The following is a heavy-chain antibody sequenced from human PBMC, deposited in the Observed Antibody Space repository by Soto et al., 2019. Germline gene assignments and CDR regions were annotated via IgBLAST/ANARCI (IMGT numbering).Heavy chain of an antibody. CDR2: ISCSSSYI. CDR1: GFTFSPYS. V-gene: IGHV3-21*01. CDR3: ARVVDYCDPYYYCGMDV. D-gene: IGHD3-22*01. J-gene: IGHJ6*02. Sequence: DVQLVESGGGLVKPGESLRLSCAASGFTFSPYSMNWVRQAPGKGLEWVSSISCSSSYIYYADSVKGRFTISRDNAKNSLYLQMNSLRAEDTAVYYCARVVDYCDPYYYCGMDVWGQGTTVTVSS.